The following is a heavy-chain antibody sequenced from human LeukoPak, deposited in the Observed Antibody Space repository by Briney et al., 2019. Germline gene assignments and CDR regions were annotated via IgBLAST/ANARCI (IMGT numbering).Heavy chain of an antibody. Sequence: SQTLSLTCTVSGGSISSGAHYWSWLRQHPGKGLEWIGYINYSGSTSYNPSLKSRVTISVDTSKNQFSLKLSSVTAADTAVYYCARGGSGEGYWGQGTLVTVSS. CDR1: GGSISSGAHY. D-gene: IGHD3-10*01. CDR2: INYSGST. V-gene: IGHV4-31*03. CDR3: ARGGSGEGY. J-gene: IGHJ4*02.